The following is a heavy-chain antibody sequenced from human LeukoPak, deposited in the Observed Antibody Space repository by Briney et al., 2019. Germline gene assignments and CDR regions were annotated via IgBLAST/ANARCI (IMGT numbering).Heavy chain of an antibody. V-gene: IGHV4-59*08. D-gene: IGHD6-19*01. CDR1: GGSISSYY. J-gene: IGHJ4*02. CDR3: ARHLSSVWYYFDY. CDR2: IHYSGST. Sequence: SETLSLACTVSGGSISSYYWSWIRQPPGKGLEWIGYIHYSGSTNYNPSLKSRVTISVDTSKNQFSLKLSSVTAADTAVYYCARHLSSVWYYFDYWGQGTLVTVSS.